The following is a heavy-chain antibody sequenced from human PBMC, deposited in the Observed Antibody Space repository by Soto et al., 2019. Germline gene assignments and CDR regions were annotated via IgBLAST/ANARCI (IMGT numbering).Heavy chain of an antibody. CDR2: ISSSSSYT. Sequence: GSLRLSCAASGFTFSDYYMSWIRQAPWKGLEWVSYISSSSSYTNYADSVKGRFTISRDNAKNSLYLQMNSLRAEDTAVYYCARGYQYYDILTGYYYYYAMDVWGHGTTVTVSS. CDR3: ARGYQYYDILTGYYYYYAMDV. CDR1: GFTFSDYY. V-gene: IGHV3-11*05. D-gene: IGHD3-9*01. J-gene: IGHJ6*02.